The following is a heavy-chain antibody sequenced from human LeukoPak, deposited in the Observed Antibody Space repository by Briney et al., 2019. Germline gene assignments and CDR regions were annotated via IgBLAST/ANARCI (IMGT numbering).Heavy chain of an antibody. V-gene: IGHV4-4*02. D-gene: IGHD1-1*01. Sequence: SETLSLTCAVSGGSISSNNWWGWVRQPPGKGLEWIGEIYHSGSPNYNPSLKSRVTISVDKSRNHFSLNLSSVTAADTAVFYCARVNINNWHSCDYWGQGTLVTVSS. CDR1: GGSISSNNW. CDR2: IYHSGSP. J-gene: IGHJ4*02. CDR3: ARVNINNWHSCDY.